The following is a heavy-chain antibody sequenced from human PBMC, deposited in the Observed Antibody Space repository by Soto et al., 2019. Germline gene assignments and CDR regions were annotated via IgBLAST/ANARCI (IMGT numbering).Heavy chain of an antibody. CDR3: ARYSGSYWHYLDF. J-gene: IGHJ4*02. V-gene: IGHV5-51*01. CDR1: GYSFASHW. D-gene: IGHD1-26*01. Sequence: PGESLKISCKGSGYSFASHWVAWVRQMPEKGLEWIGTIYPGDSDTKYSSAFRGHVTIPADTSVSTAYLQWRSLEATDSATYYCARYSGSYWHYLDFWGQGTLVTVSS. CDR2: IYPGDSDT.